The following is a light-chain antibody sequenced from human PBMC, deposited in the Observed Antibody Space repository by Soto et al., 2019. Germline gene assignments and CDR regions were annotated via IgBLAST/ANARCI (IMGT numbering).Light chain of an antibody. CDR3: QQYYSYPRT. CDR1: QGISSY. Sequence: AIRITQSPSSLSASTGDRVTITCRASQGISSYLAWYQQKPGKAPKLLIYAASTLQSGVPSRFSGSGSRTDFTLTISCLQSEDFATYYCQQYYSYPRTFGQGTKVEIK. V-gene: IGKV1-8*01. J-gene: IGKJ1*01. CDR2: AAS.